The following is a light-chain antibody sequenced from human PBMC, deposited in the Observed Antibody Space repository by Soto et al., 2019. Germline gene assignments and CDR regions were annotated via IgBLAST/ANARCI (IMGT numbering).Light chain of an antibody. CDR3: QQYCSSPPT. Sequence: EIVLTQSPGTLSLSIGERTTLSCRASQSVSRSSLTWYQQKPGQAPRLLISGASSRATGIPDRFSGSGSGTDFTLTISRLEPEDFAVYYCQQYCSSPPTFGGGTKVEIK. J-gene: IGKJ4*01. V-gene: IGKV3-20*01. CDR1: QSVSRSS. CDR2: GAS.